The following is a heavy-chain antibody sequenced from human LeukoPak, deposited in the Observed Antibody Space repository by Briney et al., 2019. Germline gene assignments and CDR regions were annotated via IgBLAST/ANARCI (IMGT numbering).Heavy chain of an antibody. D-gene: IGHD1-26*01. CDR2: INGDGSIE. CDR1: GFTCSSYR. V-gene: IGHV3-7*01. CDR3: ARDPIVGDTGGGDY. Sequence: GGSLRLSCAASGFTCSSYRMTRVPPAPGNGLEWGSNINGDGSIENYVHSVRGRFSIFRDIAKDALYLQMNSLRVDDTAIYYCARDPIVGDTGGGDYWGQGTLVTVSS. J-gene: IGHJ4*02.